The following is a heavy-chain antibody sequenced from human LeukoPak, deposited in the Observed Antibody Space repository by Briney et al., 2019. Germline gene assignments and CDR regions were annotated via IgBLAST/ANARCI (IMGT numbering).Heavy chain of an antibody. D-gene: IGHD3-16*01. V-gene: IGHV3-66*02. CDR1: GFTVSSNY. Sequence: GGSLRLSCAVSGFTVSSNYVSWVRQAPGKGLEWVSVIYTEGTTYYADSVKGRFIISRDNSKNTVYLQTNSLRVEDTAVYYCASEGDWGQGTLVTVSS. J-gene: IGHJ4*02. CDR2: IYTEGTT. CDR3: ASEGD.